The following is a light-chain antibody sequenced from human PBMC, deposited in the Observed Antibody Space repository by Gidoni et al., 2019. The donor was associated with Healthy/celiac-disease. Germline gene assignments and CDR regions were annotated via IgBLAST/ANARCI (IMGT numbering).Light chain of an antibody. CDR1: SGHSNYA. CDR2: LNSDGSH. Sequence: QLVLTQSPSASASLGASVKLTCTLSSGHSNYAIAWHQQQPEKGPRYLMKLNSDGSHNKGDGIPDRFSGSSSGAERYLTISSLQSEDEADYYCQTWGTGIHWVFGGGTKLTVL. V-gene: IGLV4-69*01. J-gene: IGLJ3*02. CDR3: QTWGTGIHWV.